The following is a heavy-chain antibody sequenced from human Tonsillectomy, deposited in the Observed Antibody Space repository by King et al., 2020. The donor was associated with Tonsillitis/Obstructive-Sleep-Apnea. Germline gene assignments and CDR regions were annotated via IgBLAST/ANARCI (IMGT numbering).Heavy chain of an antibody. CDR3: ARLPHYCSGGSCYFWFDY. V-gene: IGHV2-26*01. J-gene: IGHJ4*02. D-gene: IGHD2-15*01. CDR1: GFSLSNARLG. Sequence: FTLKESGPVLVKPTETLTLTCTVSGFSLSNARLGVGWIRQPPGKALEWLAHILSNDENSYNTSPKSSLAIPKDTPKSQVVLMMTNMDPVDTATYYCARLPHYCSGGSCYFWFDYWGQGALVTVSS. CDR2: ILSNDEN.